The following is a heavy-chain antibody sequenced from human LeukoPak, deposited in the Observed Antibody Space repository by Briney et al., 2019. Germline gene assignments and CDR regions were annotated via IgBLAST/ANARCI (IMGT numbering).Heavy chain of an antibody. Sequence: GGSLRLSCAASGFTFSSCSMNWVRQAPGKGLEWVSSISSSSSYIYYADSVKGRFTISRDNAKNSLYLQMNSLRAEDTAVYYCAKDRHRIYYGSGSYSYFDYWGQGTLVTVSS. CDR2: ISSSSSYI. J-gene: IGHJ4*02. D-gene: IGHD3-10*01. V-gene: IGHV3-21*01. CDR3: AKDRHRIYYGSGSYSYFDY. CDR1: GFTFSSCS.